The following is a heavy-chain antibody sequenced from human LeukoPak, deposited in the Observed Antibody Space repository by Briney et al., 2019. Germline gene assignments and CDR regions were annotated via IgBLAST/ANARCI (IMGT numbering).Heavy chain of an antibody. J-gene: IGHJ4*02. V-gene: IGHV4-61*02. Sequence: PSETLSLTCTVSGGSISSGSYYWSWIRQPAGKGLEWIGRIYTSGSTNYNPSLKSRVTISVDTSKNQFSLKLSSVTAADTAVYYCARVETIFGVVISGYFDYWGQGTLVAVSS. CDR3: ARVETIFGVVISGYFDY. CDR2: IYTSGST. CDR1: GGSISSGSYY. D-gene: IGHD3-3*01.